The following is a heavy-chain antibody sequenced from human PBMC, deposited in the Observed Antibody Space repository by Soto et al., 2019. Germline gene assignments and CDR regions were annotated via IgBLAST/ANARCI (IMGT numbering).Heavy chain of an antibody. J-gene: IGHJ4*02. D-gene: IGHD5-18*01. CDR1: GGSISSYY. CDR2: NYYCGST. CDR3: ARRYGSCFDY. Sequence: QVQLQESGPGLVKPSETLSLTCTVSGGSISSYYWSWIRQHPGKGLEWIGYNYYCGSTNYNPSLKSRVTISVDTSKNQFSLKLSSVTAADAAVYYCARRYGSCFDYWGQGTLVTVSS. V-gene: IGHV4-59*08.